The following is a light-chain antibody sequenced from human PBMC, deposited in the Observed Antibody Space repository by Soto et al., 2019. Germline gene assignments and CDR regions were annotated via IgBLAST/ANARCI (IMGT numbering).Light chain of an antibody. CDR3: QQYYSTPPVT. V-gene: IGKV4-1*01. CDR2: WAS. Sequence: TQSPDSLAVSLGERATINCKSSQSVLYSSNNKNYLAWYQQKPGQPPKLLIYWASTRESGVPDRFSGSGSGTDFTLTISSLQAEDVAVYYCQQYYSTPPVTFGPGTKVDIK. J-gene: IGKJ3*01. CDR1: QSVLYSSNNKNY.